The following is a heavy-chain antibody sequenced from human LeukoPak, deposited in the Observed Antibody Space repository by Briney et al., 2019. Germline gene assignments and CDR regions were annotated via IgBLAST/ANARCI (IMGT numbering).Heavy chain of an antibody. J-gene: IGHJ3*02. D-gene: IGHD2-21*02. V-gene: IGHV3-66*01. Sequence: GGSLRLSCAASGFTVSSNYMSWVRQAPGKGLEWVSVIYSGGSTYYADSVKGRFTISRDNSKNTLYLQMNSLRAEDTAVYYCARAHIVVATAIEGHDAFDIWGQGTMVTVSS. CDR1: GFTVSSNY. CDR3: ARAHIVVATAIEGHDAFDI. CDR2: IYSGGST.